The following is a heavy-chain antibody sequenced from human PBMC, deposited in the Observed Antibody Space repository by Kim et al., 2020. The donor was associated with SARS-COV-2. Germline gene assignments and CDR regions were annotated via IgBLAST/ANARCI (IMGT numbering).Heavy chain of an antibody. CDR2: IYYSGST. Sequence: SETLSLTCTVSGGSISSSSYYWGWIRQPPGKGLEWIGSIYYSGSTYYNPSLKSRVTISVDTSKNQFSLKLSSVTAADTAVYYCARDTPFLGASDYWGQGT. CDR1: GGSISSSSYY. D-gene: IGHD1-26*01. V-gene: IGHV4-39*07. J-gene: IGHJ4*02. CDR3: ARDTPFLGASDY.